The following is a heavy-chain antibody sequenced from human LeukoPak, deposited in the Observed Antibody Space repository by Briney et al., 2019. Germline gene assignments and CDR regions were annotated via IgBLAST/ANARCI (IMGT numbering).Heavy chain of an antibody. V-gene: IGHV1-18*01. D-gene: IGHD6-19*01. CDR1: GYTFTSYG. Sequence: ASVKVSRKASGYTFTSYGISWVRQAPGQGLEWMGWISAYNGNTNYAQKLQGRVTMTTDTSTSTAYMELRSLRSDDTAVYYCARLIGYSSGWTTIYYFDYWGQGTLVTVSS. J-gene: IGHJ4*02. CDR3: ARLIGYSSGWTTIYYFDY. CDR2: ISAYNGNT.